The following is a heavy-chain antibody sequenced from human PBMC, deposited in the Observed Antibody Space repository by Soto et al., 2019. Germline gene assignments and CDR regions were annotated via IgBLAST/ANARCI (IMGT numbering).Heavy chain of an antibody. CDR1: GFTFIKYA. CDR3: ARDYADIAVAGIPLLAH. Sequence: ASVKVSCKASGFTFIKYAMHWVRQAPGQRLEWMGWINAGNGNTRYLEKLQGRVTIIRDTSASTVYMELSSLRSEDTAVYYCARDYADIAVAGIPLLAHWGQGTLVTVSS. CDR2: INAGNGNT. V-gene: IGHV1-3*01. J-gene: IGHJ4*01. D-gene: IGHD6-19*01.